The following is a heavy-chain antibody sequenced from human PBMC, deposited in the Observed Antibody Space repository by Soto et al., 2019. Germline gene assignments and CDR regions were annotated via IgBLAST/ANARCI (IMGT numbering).Heavy chain of an antibody. CDR3: ARRYGDCFDY. CDR2: IYYSGST. V-gene: IGHV4-59*08. Sequence: SETLSLTCTVSGGSISSYYWSWIRQPPGKGLEWIGYIYYSGSTNYNPSLKSRVTISVDTSKNQFSLKLSSVTAADTAVYYCARRYGDCFDYWGRGTLVTGSS. CDR1: GGSISSYY. J-gene: IGHJ4*02. D-gene: IGHD4-17*01.